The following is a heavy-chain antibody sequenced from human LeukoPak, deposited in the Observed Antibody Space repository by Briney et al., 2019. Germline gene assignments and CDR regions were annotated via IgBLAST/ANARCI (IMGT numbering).Heavy chain of an antibody. CDR2: IYYSGST. V-gene: IGHV4-39*01. CDR3: ASKQWLVGAFDY. D-gene: IGHD6-19*01. CDR1: GGSISSSSYY. J-gene: IGHJ4*02. Sequence: SETLSLTCTVCGGSISSSSYYWGWIRQPPGKGLEWIGSIYYSGSTYYNPSLKSRVTISVDTSKNQFSLKLSSVTAADTAVYYCASKQWLVGAFDYWGQGTLVTVSS.